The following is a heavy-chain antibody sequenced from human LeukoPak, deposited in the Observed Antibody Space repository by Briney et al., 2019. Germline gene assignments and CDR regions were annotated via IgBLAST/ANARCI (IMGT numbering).Heavy chain of an antibody. V-gene: IGHV3-23*01. CDR2: ISGSGGST. D-gene: IGHD6-13*01. CDR1: GFTFSSYA. CDR3: AKPLSALAPGS. J-gene: IGHJ4*02. Sequence: GGSLRLSCAASGFTFSSYAMSWVRQAPGEGLEWVSAISGSGGSTYYADAVKGRFTISKDNSKSTLYLQMNSLRAEDTAVYYCAKPLSALAPGSWGQGTLVTVSS.